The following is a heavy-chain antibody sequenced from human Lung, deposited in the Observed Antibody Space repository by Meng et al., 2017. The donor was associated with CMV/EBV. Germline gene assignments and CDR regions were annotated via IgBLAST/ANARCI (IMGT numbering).Heavy chain of an antibody. CDR3: ARARGYGPRYYGMDV. CDR1: TFTFNDYW. Sequence: ESXKISXAASTFTFNDYWMSWVRQAPGKGLEWVANIKEDGSEKYYVDSVKVRFTISRDNAKNSLYLQMYSLRAEDTAVYYCARARGYGPRYYGMDVWGQGTXVTVAS. D-gene: IGHD5-18*01. CDR2: IKEDGSEK. V-gene: IGHV3-7*01. J-gene: IGHJ6*02.